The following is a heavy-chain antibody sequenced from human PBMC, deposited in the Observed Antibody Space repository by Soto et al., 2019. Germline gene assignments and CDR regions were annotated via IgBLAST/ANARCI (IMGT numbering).Heavy chain of an antibody. V-gene: IGHV3-30*03. D-gene: IGHD4-17*01. CDR2: ISYDGSEK. CDR3: ATGAVTTSRSYLDY. Sequence: QVQLVESGGGVVQPGRSLRLSCAASGFTFSSYGMHWVRQAPGKGLEWVAIISYDGSEKYYAGSVKGRFTISRDNSKNTLNPRTNSLGAEDTAVDYCATGAVTTSRSYLDYWGQGTLVTVSP. CDR1: GFTFSSYG. J-gene: IGHJ4*02.